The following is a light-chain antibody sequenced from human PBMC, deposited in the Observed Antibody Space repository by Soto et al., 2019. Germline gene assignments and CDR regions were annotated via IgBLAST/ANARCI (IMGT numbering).Light chain of an antibody. V-gene: IGKV1-5*03. Sequence: DIQMTQSPSTLSASVGDRVIITCRASQYINTWLAWYQQKPGRAPKLLIYSASSLESGVPSRFSGSGSGSEFTLPISSLQSDDFATYYCQQYQGFPFTFGQGTKLEI. CDR1: QYINTW. J-gene: IGKJ2*01. CDR3: QQYQGFPFT. CDR2: SAS.